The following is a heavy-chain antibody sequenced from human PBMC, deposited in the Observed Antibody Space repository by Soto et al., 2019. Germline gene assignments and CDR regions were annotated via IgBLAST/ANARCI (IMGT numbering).Heavy chain of an antibody. CDR2: IYYSGST. CDR1: GGSISSYY. Sequence: LSLTCTVSGGSISSYYWSWIRQPPGKGLEWIGYIYYSGSTNYNPSLKSRVTISVDTSKNQFSLKLSSVTAADTAVYYCARATDDYGDYFDYWGQGTLVTVSS. J-gene: IGHJ4*02. V-gene: IGHV4-59*08. CDR3: ARATDDYGDYFDY. D-gene: IGHD4-17*01.